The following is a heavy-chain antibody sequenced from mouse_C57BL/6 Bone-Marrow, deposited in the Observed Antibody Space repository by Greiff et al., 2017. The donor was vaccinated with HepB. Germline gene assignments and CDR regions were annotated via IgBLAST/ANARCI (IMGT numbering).Heavy chain of an antibody. D-gene: IGHD3-2*02. CDR2: INPNYGTT. CDR3: ARSTAQATTWFAY. V-gene: IGHV1-39*01. CDR1: GYSFTDYN. J-gene: IGHJ3*01. Sequence: VQLQQSGPELVKPGASVKISCKASGYSFTDYNMNWVKQSNGKSLEWIGVINPNYGTTSYNQKFKGKATLTVDQAASTAYMQLNSLTSEDSAVYYCARSTAQATTWFAYWGQGTLVTVSA.